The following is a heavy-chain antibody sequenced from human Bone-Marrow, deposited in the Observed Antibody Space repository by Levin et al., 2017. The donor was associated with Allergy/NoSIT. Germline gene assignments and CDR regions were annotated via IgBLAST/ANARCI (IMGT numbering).Heavy chain of an antibody. V-gene: IGHV3-33*01. CDR3: AREVDTAMGHSNYGMDV. CDR1: GFTFSSYG. J-gene: IGHJ6*02. Sequence: GGSLRLSCAASGFTFSSYGMHWVRQAPGKGLEWVAVIWYDGSNKYYADSVKGRFTISRDNSKNTLYLQMNSLRAEDTAVYYCAREVDTAMGHSNYGMDVWGQGTTVTVSS. D-gene: IGHD5-18*01. CDR2: IWYDGSNK.